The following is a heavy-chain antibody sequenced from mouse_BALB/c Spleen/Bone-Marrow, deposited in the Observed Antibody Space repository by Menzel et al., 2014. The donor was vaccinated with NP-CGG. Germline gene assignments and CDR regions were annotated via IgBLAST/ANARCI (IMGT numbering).Heavy chain of an antibody. CDR3: ARWEYYAMDY. Sequence: VHLQQPGAELVKPGASVKLSCTASGFNIKDTYMHWVKQRPEQGLEWIGRIDPANGDTKYDPKFQGKATITADTSSNTAYLQLSSLTSEDTAVYYCARWEYYAMDYWGQGTSVTVPT. CDR1: GFNIKDTY. CDR2: IDPANGDT. D-gene: IGHD4-1*01. V-gene: IGHV14-3*02. J-gene: IGHJ4*01.